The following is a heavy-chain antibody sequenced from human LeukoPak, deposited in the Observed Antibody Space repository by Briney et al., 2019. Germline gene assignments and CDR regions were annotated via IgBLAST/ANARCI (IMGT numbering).Heavy chain of an antibody. CDR2: INYSGST. CDR1: GGSISSSSYY. J-gene: IGHJ5*02. CDR3: ARRPGNWFDP. V-gene: IGHV4-39*01. Sequence: PSETLSLTCTVSGGSISSSSYYWGWIRPPQGKGLEWIVSINYSGSTYYNPSLKSRVTISVDTSKTQYSLMLSPITAAYTSVYYCARRPGNWFDPWGQGTLVTVSS.